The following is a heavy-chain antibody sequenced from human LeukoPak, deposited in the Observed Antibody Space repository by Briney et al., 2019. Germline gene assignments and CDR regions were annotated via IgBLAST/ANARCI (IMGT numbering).Heavy chain of an antibody. Sequence: PGGSLRLSCAASGFTFSSYAMSWVRQAPGKGLEWVSAISGSGGSTYYADSVKGRFTISRDNSKNTLYLQMNSLRAEDTAVYYCAKNQLPRHYYYMDVWGKGTTVTVSS. CDR1: GFTFSSYA. D-gene: IGHD2-2*01. V-gene: IGHV3-23*01. J-gene: IGHJ6*03. CDR3: AKNQLPRHYYYMDV. CDR2: ISGSGGST.